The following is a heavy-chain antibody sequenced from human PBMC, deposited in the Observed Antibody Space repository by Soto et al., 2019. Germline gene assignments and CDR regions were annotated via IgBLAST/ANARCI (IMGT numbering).Heavy chain of an antibody. J-gene: IGHJ5*02. CDR2: INHSGST. Sequence: QVQLQQWGAGLLKPSETLSLTCAVYGGSFSGYYWSWIRQPPGKGLEWIGEINHSGSTNYTPSLKSRVTISVDTSKNQFSLKLSSVTAANTAVYYCARARLRYFDWLPNNWFDPRGQGTLVTVSS. CDR3: ARARLRYFDWLPNNWFDP. CDR1: GGSFSGYY. D-gene: IGHD3-9*01. V-gene: IGHV4-34*01.